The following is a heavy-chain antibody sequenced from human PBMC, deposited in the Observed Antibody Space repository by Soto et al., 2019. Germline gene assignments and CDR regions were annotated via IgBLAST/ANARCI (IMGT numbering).Heavy chain of an antibody. CDR1: GFTFSSYA. J-gene: IGHJ4*02. D-gene: IGHD6-6*01. CDR3: AKRDRSSFLLDKYYFDY. Sequence: GGSLRLSCAASGFTFSSYAMSWVRQAPGKGLEWVSAISGSSGSTYYADSVKGRFTISRDNSKNTLYLQMNSLRAEDTAVYYCAKRDRSSFLLDKYYFDYWGQGTLVTVSS. CDR2: ISGSSGST. V-gene: IGHV3-23*01.